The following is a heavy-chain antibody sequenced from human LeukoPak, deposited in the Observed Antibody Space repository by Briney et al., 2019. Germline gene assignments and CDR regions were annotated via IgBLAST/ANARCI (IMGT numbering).Heavy chain of an antibody. J-gene: IGHJ3*02. D-gene: IGHD6-13*01. Sequence: GGSLRLSCAASGFTFSSYGMHWVRQAPGKGLEWVAVISYDGSNKYYADSVKGRFTISRDNSKNTLYLQMNSLRAEDTAVYYCAKDRAAGLFDIWGQGTMVTVSS. CDR1: GFTFSSYG. V-gene: IGHV3-30*18. CDR3: AKDRAAGLFDI. CDR2: ISYDGSNK.